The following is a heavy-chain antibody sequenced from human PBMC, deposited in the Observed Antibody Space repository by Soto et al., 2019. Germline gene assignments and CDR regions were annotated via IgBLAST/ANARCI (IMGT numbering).Heavy chain of an antibody. J-gene: IGHJ4*02. Sequence: GGSLRLSCAASGFTFSSYAMTWVRQAPGKGLEWVSAISGSGGNTYYADSVKGRFTISRDNSKNTLYLQMNSLRAEDTAVYYCARDRRITIFGSEPPGPLDYWGQGTLVTVSS. CDR1: GFTFSSYA. V-gene: IGHV3-23*01. D-gene: IGHD3-3*01. CDR3: ARDRRITIFGSEPPGPLDY. CDR2: ISGSGGNT.